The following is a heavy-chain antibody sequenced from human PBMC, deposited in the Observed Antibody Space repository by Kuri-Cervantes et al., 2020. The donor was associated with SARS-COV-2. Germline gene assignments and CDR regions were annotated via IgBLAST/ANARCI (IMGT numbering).Heavy chain of an antibody. D-gene: IGHD3-10*01. Sequence: SETLSRTCTVSDSSISSSGYYWGWIRQPPGKGLEWIGTIYYSGSTNYNPSLKSRVTISVDTSKNQFSLRLGSVTAADTAVFYCARISRTGGYYGSGSPNWFDPWGQGTLVTVSS. CDR2: IYYSGST. CDR3: ARISRTGGYYGSGSPNWFDP. J-gene: IGHJ5*02. CDR1: DSSISSSGYY. V-gene: IGHV4-39*01.